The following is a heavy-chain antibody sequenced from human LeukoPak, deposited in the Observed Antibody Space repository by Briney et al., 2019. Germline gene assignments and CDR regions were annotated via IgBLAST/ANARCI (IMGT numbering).Heavy chain of an antibody. Sequence: SETLSLTCTVSGGSISSGDYYWSWIRQPPGKGLEWIGYIYYSGSTYYNPSLKSRVTISVDASKNQFSLKLSSVTAADTAVYYCARVLRTVTLLFDPWGQGTLVTVSS. CDR3: ARVLRTVTLLFDP. CDR1: GGSISSGDYY. J-gene: IGHJ5*02. V-gene: IGHV4-30-4*08. CDR2: IYYSGST. D-gene: IGHD4-11*01.